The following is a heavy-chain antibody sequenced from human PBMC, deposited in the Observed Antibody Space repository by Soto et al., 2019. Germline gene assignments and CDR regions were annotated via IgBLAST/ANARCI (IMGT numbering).Heavy chain of an antibody. J-gene: IGHJ6*02. Sequence: SETLSLTCAVSGGSVNRGGYSWSWIRQTPGKGLEWLAYIYRTGHTIYNPSLNSRVTISVDTSKNQFSLKLSSVTAADTAVYYCARGALVLRFLEWLLAPGMDVWGQGTTVTVSS. CDR1: GGSVNRGGYS. CDR3: ARGALVLRFLEWLLAPGMDV. CDR2: IYRTGHT. D-gene: IGHD3-3*01. V-gene: IGHV4-30-2*01.